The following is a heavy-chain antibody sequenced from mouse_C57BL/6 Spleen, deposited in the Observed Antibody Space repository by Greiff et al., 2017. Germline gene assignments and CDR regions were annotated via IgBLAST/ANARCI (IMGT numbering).Heavy chain of an antibody. D-gene: IGHD2-3*01. CDR3: ARSLIYDGYYGYFDY. V-gene: IGHV5-17*01. Sequence: EVKLVESGGGLVKPGGSLKLSCAASGFTFSDYGMHWVRQAPEKGLEWVAYISSGSSTIYYADTVKGRFTISRDNAKNTLFLQMTSLRSEDTAMYYCARSLIYDGYYGYFDYWGQGTTLTVSS. J-gene: IGHJ2*01. CDR1: GFTFSDYG. CDR2: ISSGSSTI.